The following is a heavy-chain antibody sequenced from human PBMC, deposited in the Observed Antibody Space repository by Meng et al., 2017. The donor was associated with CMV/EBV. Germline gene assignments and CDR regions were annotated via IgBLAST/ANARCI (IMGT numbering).Heavy chain of an antibody. Sequence: GESLKISCAASGFTFSSYSMNWVRQAPGKGLEWVSSISSSSSYIYYADSVKGRFTISRDNAKNSLYLQMNRLRAEDTAVYYCAREKDGYNPYYYGMDVWGQGTTVTVSS. J-gene: IGHJ6*02. CDR1: GFTFSSYS. D-gene: IGHD5-24*01. CDR3: AREKDGYNPYYYGMDV. V-gene: IGHV3-21*01. CDR2: ISSSSSYI.